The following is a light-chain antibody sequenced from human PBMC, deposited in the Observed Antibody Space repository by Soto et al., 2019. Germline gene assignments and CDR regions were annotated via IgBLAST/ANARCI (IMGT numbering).Light chain of an antibody. CDR3: QLSYSSPPP. J-gene: IGKJ4*01. V-gene: IGKV1-39*01. Sequence: DIQMNQSPPSLSASVGARITITCRACQSISPYLNWYQQKPGKAPQLLIYSASTLQSGVPWRFRGSGSETDFALSITSLQPEYWATFYCQLSYSSPPPFVGGTKVEIK. CDR1: QSISPY. CDR2: SAS.